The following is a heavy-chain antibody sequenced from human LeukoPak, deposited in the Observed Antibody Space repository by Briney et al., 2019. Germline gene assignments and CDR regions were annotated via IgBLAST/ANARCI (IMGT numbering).Heavy chain of an antibody. J-gene: IGHJ4*02. Sequence: PGASLRLSCAASGFTFSSYAMSWVRQAPGKGLEWVSAISGSGGSTYYADSVKGRFTISRDNSKNTLYPQMNSLRAEDTAVYYCAKADSSSWMVYFDYWGQGTLVTVSS. D-gene: IGHD6-13*01. CDR1: GFTFSSYA. CDR3: AKADSSSWMVYFDY. V-gene: IGHV3-23*01. CDR2: ISGSGGST.